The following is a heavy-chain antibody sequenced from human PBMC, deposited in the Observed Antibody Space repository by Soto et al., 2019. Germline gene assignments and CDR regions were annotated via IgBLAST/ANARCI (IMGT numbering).Heavy chain of an antibody. Sequence: SETLSLTCTVSGGSVSSGSVYWSWIRQPPGKGLEWIGYIYNSGNTNYNPSLRSRVIISIDTSKNQFSLKLTSVTAADTAVYYCAAPPRYWGQGTLVTVSS. CDR3: AAPPRY. CDR1: GGSVSSGSVY. CDR2: IYNSGNT. D-gene: IGHD6-6*01. J-gene: IGHJ4*02. V-gene: IGHV4-61*01.